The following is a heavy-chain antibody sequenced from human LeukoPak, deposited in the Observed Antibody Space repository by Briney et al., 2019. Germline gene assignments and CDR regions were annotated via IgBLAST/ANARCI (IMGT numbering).Heavy chain of an antibody. Sequence: ASVKVSCKASGYTFTGYYMHWVRQAPGQGLEWMGWINPNSGGTNYAQKFQGRVTMTRDTSISTAYMELSRLRSDDTAVYYCARDLGYCSSTSCYYFDYWGQGTLATVSS. D-gene: IGHD2-2*01. CDR2: INPNSGGT. J-gene: IGHJ4*02. CDR3: ARDLGYCSSTSCYYFDY. CDR1: GYTFTGYY. V-gene: IGHV1-2*02.